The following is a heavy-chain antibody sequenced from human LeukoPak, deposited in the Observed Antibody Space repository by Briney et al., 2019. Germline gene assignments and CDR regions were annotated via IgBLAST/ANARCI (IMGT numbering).Heavy chain of an antibody. D-gene: IGHD2-15*01. CDR1: GFTFSSYE. CDR3: AKWGCTGGSCYPFAY. V-gene: IGHV3-48*03. Sequence: GGSLRLSCAASGFTFSSYEMNWVRQAPGKGLEWVSYISSSSSTIYYADSVKGRFTISRDNSKNTLYLQMNSLRAEDTAVYYCAKWGCTGGSCYPFAYWGQGTLVTVSS. J-gene: IGHJ4*02. CDR2: ISSSSSTI.